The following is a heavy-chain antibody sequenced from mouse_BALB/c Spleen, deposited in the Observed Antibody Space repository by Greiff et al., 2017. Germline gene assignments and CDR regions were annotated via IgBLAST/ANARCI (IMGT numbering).Heavy chain of an antibody. D-gene: IGHD2-1*01. CDR3: EREGGNYWFAY. Sequence: EVQLVESGGGLVKPGGSLKLSCAASGFTFSSYAMSWVRQTPEKRLEWVASISSGGSTYYPDSVKGRFTISRDNARNILYLQMSSLRSEDTAMYYCEREGGNYWFAYWGQGTLVTVSA. J-gene: IGHJ3*01. V-gene: IGHV5-6-5*01. CDR1: GFTFSSYA. CDR2: ISSGGST.